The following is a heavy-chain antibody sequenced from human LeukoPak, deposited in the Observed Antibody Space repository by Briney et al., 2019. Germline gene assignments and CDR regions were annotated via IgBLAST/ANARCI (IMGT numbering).Heavy chain of an antibody. Sequence: GASVKVSCKASGYTFTGYYMHWVRQAPGQGLEWMGRINPNSGGTNYAQKFQGRVTMTRDTSISTAYMELSRLRSDDTAVYYCARGSTPSDFDYWAQETLVTVSS. CDR3: ARGSTPSDFDY. J-gene: IGHJ4*02. CDR1: GYTFTGYY. CDR2: INPNSGGT. V-gene: IGHV1-2*06.